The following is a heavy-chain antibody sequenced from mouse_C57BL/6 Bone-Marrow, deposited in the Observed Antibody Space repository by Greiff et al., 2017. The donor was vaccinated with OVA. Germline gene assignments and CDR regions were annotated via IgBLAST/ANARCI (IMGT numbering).Heavy chain of an antibody. J-gene: IGHJ3*01. CDR1: GYTFTSYW. CDR2: LDPSASYT. V-gene: IGHV1-69*01. CDR3: AGGFAY. Sequence: QVQLQQPGAALVMPGASVKLSCQASGYTFTSYWMHWVKQRPGQGLEWIGELDPSASYTNYNQKFKGKSTLTVDKSSSTAYMQLSSLTAEDSAGYYCAGGFAYWGQGTLVTVSA.